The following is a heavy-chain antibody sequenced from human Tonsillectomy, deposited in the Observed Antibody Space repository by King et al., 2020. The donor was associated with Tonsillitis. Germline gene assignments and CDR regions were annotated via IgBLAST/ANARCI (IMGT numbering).Heavy chain of an antibody. CDR1: GFTFSNYW. D-gene: IGHD4/OR15-4a*01. CDR2: IKRDGSEM. V-gene: IGHV3-7*01. Sequence: VQLVESGGGLVQPGGSLRLSCAASGFTFSNYWMTWVRQAPGKGLEWVANIKRDGSEMQYVDSVKGRFTISRDNAQNSLYLQMNSLRDEDTAVYYCARDPDDGGAYGDFDIWGQGTMVMVS. CDR3: ARDPDDGGAYGDFDI. J-gene: IGHJ3*02.